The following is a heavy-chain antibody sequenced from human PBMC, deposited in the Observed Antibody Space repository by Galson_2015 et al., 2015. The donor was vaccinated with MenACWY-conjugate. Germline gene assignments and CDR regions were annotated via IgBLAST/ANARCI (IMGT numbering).Heavy chain of an antibody. CDR1: GFTFSHYG. V-gene: IGHV3-30*03. D-gene: IGHD6-19*01. J-gene: IGHJ4*02. CDR2: ISNDGSNK. Sequence: SLRLSCAASGFTFSHYGMHWVRQAPGKGLEWVGLISNDGSNKYYAASVKGRLTFSRDNSKNTLYLQMNSLRAEDTAVYYCARDGSGWYPGDHWGQGTLVTVSA. CDR3: ARDGSGWYPGDH.